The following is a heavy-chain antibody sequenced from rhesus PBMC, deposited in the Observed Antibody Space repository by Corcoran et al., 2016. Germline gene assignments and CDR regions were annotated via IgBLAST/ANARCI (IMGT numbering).Heavy chain of an antibody. Sequence: QVTLQEYGPAVVKRTPTLTRTCTFSGYSNSTSGNGVGWIRPPPGKALEWLARIYWNDSKYDSTSLKSRLTISKDTSQNQVVLTMTNMDPVDTATYYCARVPTRYYDYDISSRRSFDYWGQGVLVTVSS. J-gene: IGHJ4*01. CDR2: IYWNDSK. CDR1: GYSNSTSGNG. V-gene: IGHV2-95*01. CDR3: ARVPTRYYDYDISSRRSFDY. D-gene: IGHD3-40*01.